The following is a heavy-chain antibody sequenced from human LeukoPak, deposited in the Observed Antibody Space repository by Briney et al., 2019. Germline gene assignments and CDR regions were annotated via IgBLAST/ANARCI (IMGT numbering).Heavy chain of an antibody. CDR1: GGSISSNNYY. D-gene: IGHD3-22*01. CDR3: ARIYYYDSSGYIVNAFDI. J-gene: IGHJ3*02. V-gene: IGHV4-39*01. CDR2: IYYSGTT. Sequence: SETLSLTCTVSGGSISSNNYYWGWIRQPPGKGREWIGSIYYSGTTYYNPSLKSRVTISVDTSKNQFSLKLSSVTAADTAVYYCARIYYYDSSGYIVNAFDIWGQGTMVTVSS.